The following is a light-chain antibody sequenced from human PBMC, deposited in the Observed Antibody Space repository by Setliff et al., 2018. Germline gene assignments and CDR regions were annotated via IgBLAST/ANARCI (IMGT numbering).Light chain of an antibody. V-gene: IGLV1-44*01. CDR2: RNN. CDR3: AAWDDSLNGEV. Sequence: QSVLPQPPSVSGAPGQRVTISCTGSSSNIGAGYDVNWYQQLPGTAPKLLIYRNNQRPSGVPDRFSGSKSGTSASLAISGLQSEDEADYYCAAWDDSLNGEVFGTGTKVTVL. J-gene: IGLJ1*01. CDR1: SSNIGAGYD.